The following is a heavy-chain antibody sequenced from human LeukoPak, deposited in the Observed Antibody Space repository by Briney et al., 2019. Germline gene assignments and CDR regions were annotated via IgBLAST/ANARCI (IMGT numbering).Heavy chain of an antibody. D-gene: IGHD5-18*01. Sequence: GGSLRLSCAAPGFTFSNAWMSWVRQAPGKGLEWVGHIKSKTDSGTTDYAAPVKGRFTISRDDSKNTLYLQMNSLKTEDTAVYYCTTGTWIQLWLADYWGQGTLVTVSS. J-gene: IGHJ4*02. V-gene: IGHV3-15*01. CDR3: TTGTWIQLWLADY. CDR2: IKSKTDSGTT. CDR1: GFTFSNAW.